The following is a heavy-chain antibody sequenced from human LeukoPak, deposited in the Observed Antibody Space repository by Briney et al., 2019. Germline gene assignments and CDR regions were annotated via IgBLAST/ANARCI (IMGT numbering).Heavy chain of an antibody. Sequence: SVTVSCKASGGTFSSYAISWVRQAPGQGLEWMGGIIPIFGTANYAQKFQGRVTITADESTSTAYMELSSLRSEDTAVYYCARVSTIWFGEFPGYFDYWGQGTLVTVSS. CDR1: GGTFSSYA. CDR2: IIPIFGTA. V-gene: IGHV1-69*13. J-gene: IGHJ4*02. D-gene: IGHD3-10*01. CDR3: ARVSTIWFGEFPGYFDY.